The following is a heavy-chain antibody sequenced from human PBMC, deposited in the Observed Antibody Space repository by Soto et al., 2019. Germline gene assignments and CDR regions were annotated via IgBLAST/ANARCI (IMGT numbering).Heavy chain of an antibody. J-gene: IGHJ4*02. Sequence: EVQLLEFGGGLVQPGGSLRLSCAASGFTFSTYAMIWVRQAPGKGLEWVSVITGRGGRTYYADSVMGRFTISRDTSKNTLFLQMISLRAEDTAVYYWAKDRYGDYGGIDFWGQGTMVTVSS. V-gene: IGHV3-23*01. D-gene: IGHD4-17*01. CDR3: AKDRYGDYGGIDF. CDR1: GFTFSTYA. CDR2: ITGRGGRT.